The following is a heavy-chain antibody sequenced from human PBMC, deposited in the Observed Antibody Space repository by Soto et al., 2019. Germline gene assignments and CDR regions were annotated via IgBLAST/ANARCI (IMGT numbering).Heavy chain of an antibody. CDR1: GFTFSSYG. V-gene: IGHV3-33*01. J-gene: IGHJ3*02. CDR2: IWYDGSNK. CDR3: ARGSEVVVVAATAFDI. D-gene: IGHD2-15*01. Sequence: GGSLRLSCAASGFTFSSYGMHWVRQAPGKGLEWVAVIWYDGSNKYYADSVKGRFTISRDNSKNTLYLQMNSLGAEDTAVYYCARGSEVVVVAATAFDIWGQGTMVTVSS.